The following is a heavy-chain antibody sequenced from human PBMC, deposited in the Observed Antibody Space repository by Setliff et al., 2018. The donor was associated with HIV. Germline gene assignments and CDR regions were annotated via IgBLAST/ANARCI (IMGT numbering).Heavy chain of an antibody. CDR3: AKHLSPGSGWYSKARGMDV. Sequence: RGESLKISCKDSGYTFSNHCIAWVRQMPGKGLEWMGIIYPGNSDTTYSPSFQGQVTISADKSISTAYLQWSSLKASDTAMYYCAKHLSPGSGWYSKARGMDVWGQGTTVTVSS. CDR1: GYTFSNHC. J-gene: IGHJ6*02. D-gene: IGHD6-19*01. CDR2: IYPGNSDT. V-gene: IGHV5-51*01.